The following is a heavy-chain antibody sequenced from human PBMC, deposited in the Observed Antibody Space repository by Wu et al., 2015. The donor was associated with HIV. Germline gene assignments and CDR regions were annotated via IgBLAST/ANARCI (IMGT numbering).Heavy chain of an antibody. CDR3: VFMIYSTSAFYTYFAY. V-gene: IGHV1-8*01. CDR2: VNPNSGNT. J-gene: IGHJ4*02. CDR1: GYTFTNYD. Sequence: QVQLVQSGAEVKKPGASVKVSCKASGYTFTNYDINWVRQATGQGLEWMGWVNPNSGNTDYAQKFKGRLTMTRTTSTNTAYMELSGLRSEDTAIYYCVFMIYSTSAFYTYFAYWGQGTLVTVSS. D-gene: IGHD2/OR15-2a*01.